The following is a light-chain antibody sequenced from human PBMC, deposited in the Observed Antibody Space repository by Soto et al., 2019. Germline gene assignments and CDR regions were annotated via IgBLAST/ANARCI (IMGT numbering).Light chain of an antibody. V-gene: IGLV4-69*01. J-gene: IGLJ1*01. CDR1: SGHSSYA. Sequence: QPVLSPSRSDSASMGASVKLTNTLSSGHSSYAIAWHQRQPEKGPRYLMKVNSDGSHTKGDGIPDRFSGSSSGAERYLIISSLQSEDEADYYCQTWGTGINYVFGTGTKVTVL. CDR3: QTWGTGINYV. CDR2: VNSDGSH.